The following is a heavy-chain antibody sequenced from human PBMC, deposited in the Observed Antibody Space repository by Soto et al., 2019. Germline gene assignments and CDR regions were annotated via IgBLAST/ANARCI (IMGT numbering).Heavy chain of an antibody. CDR1: GFTFSSYS. CDR3: ARGYHYYDSSGYDKWDAFDI. Sequence: EVQLVESGGGLVKPGGSLRLSCAASGFTFSSYSMNWVRQAPGKGLEWVSSISSSSSYIDYADSVKGRFTISRDNAKKSLYLQMNSLRAEDTAVYCCARGYHYYDSSGYDKWDAFDIWGQGTMVTVSS. V-gene: IGHV3-21*01. J-gene: IGHJ3*02. D-gene: IGHD3-22*01. CDR2: ISSSSSYI.